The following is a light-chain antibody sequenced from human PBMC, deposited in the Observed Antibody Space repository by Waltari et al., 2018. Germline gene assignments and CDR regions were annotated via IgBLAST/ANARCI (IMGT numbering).Light chain of an antibody. CDR2: YTS. CDR3: QQYINWPPIT. CDR1: QSVSNN. Sequence: EIVLTQSPATLSVSPGDRATLSCRASQSVSNNLARYQQKPAQAPRLLIYYTSTRATGVPARFSGSGSGTEFTLTISSLQSEDFAVYYCQQYINWPPITFGQGTRLEIK. V-gene: IGKV3-15*01. J-gene: IGKJ5*01.